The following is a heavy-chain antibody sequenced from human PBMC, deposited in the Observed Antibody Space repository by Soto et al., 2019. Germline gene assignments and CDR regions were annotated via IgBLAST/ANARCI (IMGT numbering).Heavy chain of an antibody. CDR2: ISVSGSTT. CDR3: ASLVGPMVFDWFDP. J-gene: IGHJ5*02. V-gene: IGHV3-23*01. CDR1: GFTFSSYA. Sequence: GGSLRLSCAASGFTFSSYAMSWVRQAPGKGLEWVSGISVSGSTTYYADSVKGRFTISRDNSKNTLYLQMSSLRAADTAVYYCASLVGPMVFDWFDPWGQGTLVTVSS. D-gene: IGHD1-20*01.